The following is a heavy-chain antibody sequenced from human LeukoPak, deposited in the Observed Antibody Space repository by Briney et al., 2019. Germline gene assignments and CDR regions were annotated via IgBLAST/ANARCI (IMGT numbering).Heavy chain of an antibody. CDR1: GFTFSSYW. CDR2: IKQDGSEI. V-gene: IGHV3-7*01. J-gene: IGHJ6*03. D-gene: IGHD1-26*01. CDR3: ARVTVGATNNGYYYIDV. Sequence: PGGSLRLSCAASGFTFSSYWMSWVRQAPGKGLEWVSYIKQDGSEIYYVDSVKGRFTISRDNAKNSLYLQMNSLRAEDTAVYYWARVTVGATNNGYYYIDVWGKGTTVTVSS.